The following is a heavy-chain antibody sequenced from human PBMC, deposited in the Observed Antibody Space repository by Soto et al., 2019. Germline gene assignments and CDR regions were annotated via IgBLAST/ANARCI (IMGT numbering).Heavy chain of an antibody. V-gene: IGHV1-3*01. J-gene: IGHJ5*02. CDR1: GYTFTNCA. CDR3: ARDAYRGNFLSPRFDP. CDR2: INAANGNT. D-gene: IGHD1-26*01. Sequence: QVQLVQSGAEVKKPGASVKVSCKAAGYTFTNCALHWLRQAPGQSPEWMGWINAANGNTKYSQKLQGRVTITRDTSASTAYMELSSLISEDAAIYYCARDAYRGNFLSPRFDPWGQGTLVTVSS.